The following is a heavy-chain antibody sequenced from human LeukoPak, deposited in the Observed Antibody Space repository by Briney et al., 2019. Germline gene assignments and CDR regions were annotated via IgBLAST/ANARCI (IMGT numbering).Heavy chain of an antibody. V-gene: IGHV1-2*04. CDR3: ARGAKYSYGPPGY. Sequence: ASVKVSCKASGYTFTGYYMHWVRQAPGQGLEWMGWINPNSGGTNYAQKFQGWVTMTRDTSISTAYMEPSRLRSDDTAVYYCARGAKYSYGPPGYWGQGTLVTVSS. CDR1: GYTFTGYY. CDR2: INPNSGGT. D-gene: IGHD5-18*01. J-gene: IGHJ4*02.